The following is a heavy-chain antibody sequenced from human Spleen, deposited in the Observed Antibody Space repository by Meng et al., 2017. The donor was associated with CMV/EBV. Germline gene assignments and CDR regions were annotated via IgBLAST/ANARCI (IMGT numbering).Heavy chain of an antibody. V-gene: IGHV3-23*01. CDR2: ISGSGGST. CDR3: AKGPQAIQINWFDP. J-gene: IGHJ5*02. Sequence: SGFGLSTFAMSWVRQAPGKGLEWVSSISGSGGSTFYADSVKGRFTISRDNSKKTMYLQMDSLRAEDTVLYYCAKGPQAIQINWFDPWGQGALVTVSS. CDR1: GFGLSTFA.